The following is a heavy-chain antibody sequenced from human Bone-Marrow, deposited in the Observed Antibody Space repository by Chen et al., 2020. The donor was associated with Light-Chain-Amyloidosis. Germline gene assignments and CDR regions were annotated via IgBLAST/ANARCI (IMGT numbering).Heavy chain of an antibody. D-gene: IGHD4-4*01. V-gene: IGHV3-7*05. CDR1: YW. J-gene: IGHJ4*02. Sequence: YWMSWVRQAPGKGLEWVANINEDGSEIYYVDSVKGRFTISRDNAKNSLYLQMNSLRAEDTAEYYCARDFYGSNSIDYWGQGTLVTVSS. CDR3: ARDFYGSNSIDY. CDR2: INEDGSEI.